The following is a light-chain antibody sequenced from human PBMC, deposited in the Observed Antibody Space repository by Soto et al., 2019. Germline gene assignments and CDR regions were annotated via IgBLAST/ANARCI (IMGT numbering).Light chain of an antibody. CDR1: SSDVGDFNY. J-gene: IGLJ2*01. Sequence: QSALTQPASVSGSPGQSITISCTGTSSDVGDFNYVSWHQQHPGKAPKLIIYEVSNRPSGVSNRFSGSKSGNTASLTISGLQAEDEADYYCTSYTTSGVPHVVFGGGTKLTVL. CDR2: EVS. CDR3: TSYTTSGVPHVV. V-gene: IGLV2-14*01.